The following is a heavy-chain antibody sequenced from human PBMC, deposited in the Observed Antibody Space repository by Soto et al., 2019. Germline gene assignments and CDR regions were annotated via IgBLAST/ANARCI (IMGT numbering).Heavy chain of an antibody. J-gene: IGHJ4*02. CDR3: ARLDGYCSGGSCYSYYFDY. V-gene: IGHV4-39*01. Sequence: PSETLSLTCTVSGGSISSSIYYWGWIRQPPGKGLEWIGSIYYSGSTYYNPSLKSRVTMSLDTSKNQFSLKLSSVTAADTAVYYCARLDGYCSGGSCYSYYFDYWGQGTLVTVSS. CDR2: IYYSGST. CDR1: GGSISSSIYY. D-gene: IGHD2-15*01.